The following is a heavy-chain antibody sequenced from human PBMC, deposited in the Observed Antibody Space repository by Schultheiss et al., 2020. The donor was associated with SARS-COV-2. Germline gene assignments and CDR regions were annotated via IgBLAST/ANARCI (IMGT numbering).Heavy chain of an antibody. CDR2: ISAYNGNT. V-gene: IGHV1-18*01. CDR1: GYTFTSYG. D-gene: IGHD2-2*01. CDR3: ARAALSSTTSSYAFNI. J-gene: IGHJ3*02. Sequence: ASVKVSCKASGYTFTSYGISWVRQATGQGLEWMGWISAYNGNTNYAQKLQGRVTMTTDTSTSTAYMELRSLRSDDTALYYCARAALSSTTSSYAFNIWGQGTMVTVSS.